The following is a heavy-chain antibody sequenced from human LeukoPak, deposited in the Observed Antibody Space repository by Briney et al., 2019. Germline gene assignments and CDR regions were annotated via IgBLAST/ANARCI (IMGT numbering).Heavy chain of an antibody. CDR3: ARAPPKVGADNYYYMDV. CDR2: IYPGDSDT. V-gene: IGHV5-51*01. Sequence: GESLKISCKGSGYSFTSYWIGWVRQMPGKGLEWMGIIYPGDSDTRYSPSFQGQVTISADKSISTAYLQWSSLKASDTAMYYCARAPPKVGADNYYYMDVWGKGTTVTVSS. CDR1: GYSFTSYW. J-gene: IGHJ6*03. D-gene: IGHD1-26*01.